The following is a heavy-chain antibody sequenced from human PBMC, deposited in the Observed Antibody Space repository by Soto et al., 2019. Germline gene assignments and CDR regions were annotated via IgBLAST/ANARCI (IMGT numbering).Heavy chain of an antibody. J-gene: IGHJ4*02. CDR1: GFNFITYS. Sequence: EVQLVESGGGPVRPGGSLRLSCAASGFNFITYSLNWVRQAPGKGLEWVASISSSAVYIDYADSVKGRFTISRDNANNSLYLQMNSLRAEDTATDYCVRDRLDYYDTEMLYFDKWGQGTLVTVSS. CDR3: VRDRLDYYDTEMLYFDK. D-gene: IGHD3-22*01. V-gene: IGHV3-21*02. CDR2: ISSSAVYI.